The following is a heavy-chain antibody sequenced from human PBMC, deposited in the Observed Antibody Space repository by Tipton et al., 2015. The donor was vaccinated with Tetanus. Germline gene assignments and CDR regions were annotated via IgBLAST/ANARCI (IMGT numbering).Heavy chain of an antibody. Sequence: TLSLTCSVSGGSFNSSSHYWGWIRQPPGKVLEWFGGISYSGNPYYNPSLKSRVSISVDTSKKQFSLKLSSVTAADTAVYYCARSVGTVKGYFDYWGQGTLVTVSS. J-gene: IGHJ4*02. D-gene: IGHD2-8*02. CDR3: ARSVGTVKGYFDY. CDR1: GGSFNSSSHY. CDR2: ISYSGNP. V-gene: IGHV4-39*01.